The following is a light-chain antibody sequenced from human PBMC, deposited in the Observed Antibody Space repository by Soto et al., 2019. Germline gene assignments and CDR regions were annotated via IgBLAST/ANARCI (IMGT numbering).Light chain of an antibody. CDR3: TSYTSSSTPYV. Sequence: QSLLTQPASVSGSPGQSIPISCAGTSSDVGGYTYVSWYQQHPGEAPKLMIYDVSNWPSGVSNRFSGSKSGNTASLTISGLQAEDEADYYCTSYTSSSTPYVFGGGTKVTVL. CDR2: DVS. V-gene: IGLV2-14*01. CDR1: SSDVGGYTY. J-gene: IGLJ1*01.